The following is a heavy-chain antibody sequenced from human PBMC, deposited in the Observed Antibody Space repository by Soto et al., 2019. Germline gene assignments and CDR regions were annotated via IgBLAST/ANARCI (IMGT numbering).Heavy chain of an antibody. Sequence: ALVKVSCKVSGYTLTELSMHWVRQAPGKGLEWMGGFDPEDGETIYAQKFQGRVTMTEDTSTDTAYMELSSLRSEDTAVYYCATWVGIAVAGTGDYWGQGTLVTVSS. V-gene: IGHV1-24*01. CDR1: GYTLTELS. D-gene: IGHD6-19*01. J-gene: IGHJ4*02. CDR3: ATWVGIAVAGTGDY. CDR2: FDPEDGET.